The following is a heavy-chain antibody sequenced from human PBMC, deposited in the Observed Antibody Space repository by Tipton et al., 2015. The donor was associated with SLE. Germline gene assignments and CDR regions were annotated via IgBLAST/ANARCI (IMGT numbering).Heavy chain of an antibody. J-gene: IGHJ4*02. V-gene: IGHV3-30*02. Sequence: SLRLSCAASGFTFSSYGMHWVRQAPGKGLEWVAFIRYDGTNSYYADSVKGRFTISRDNSKNTLYLQMNSLRADDTAVYYCAKARYSSGWYVFDYWGQGTLVTVSS. CDR1: GFTFSSYG. CDR3: AKARYSSGWYVFDY. D-gene: IGHD6-19*01. CDR2: IRYDGTNS.